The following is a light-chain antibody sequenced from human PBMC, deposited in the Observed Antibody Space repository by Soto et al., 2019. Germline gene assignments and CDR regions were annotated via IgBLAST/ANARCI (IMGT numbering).Light chain of an antibody. CDR1: SRDVGGYNY. CDR3: SSHAGSNSFYV. V-gene: IGLV2-8*01. Sequence: QSALTQPPSASGSPGQSVTISCTGTSRDVGGYNYVSWYQQHPGKAPKLMIYEVSKRPSGVPDRFSGSKSGNTASLTVSGLQAEDEADYYCSSHAGSNSFYVFGTGTKVTVL. J-gene: IGLJ1*01. CDR2: EVS.